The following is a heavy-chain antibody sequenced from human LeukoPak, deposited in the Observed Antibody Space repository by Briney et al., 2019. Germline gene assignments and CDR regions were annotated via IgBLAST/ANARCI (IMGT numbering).Heavy chain of an antibody. J-gene: IGHJ4*02. V-gene: IGHV3-30*04. CDR1: GFTFSSYA. Sequence: PGGSLRLSCAASGFTFSSYAMHWVRQAPGKGLEGVAAISYDGSNKYYADSVKGRFTISRDNSKNTLYLQMNSLRAEDTAVYYCARSKDYYGSGSWCYFDYWGQGTLVTVSS. CDR2: ISYDGSNK. D-gene: IGHD3-10*01. CDR3: ARSKDYYGSGSWCYFDY.